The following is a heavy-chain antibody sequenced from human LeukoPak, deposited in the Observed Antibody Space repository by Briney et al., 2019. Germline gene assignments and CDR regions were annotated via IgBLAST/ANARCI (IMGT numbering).Heavy chain of an antibody. CDR3: AKSHGSGSYYPLDY. CDR2: ISWDGGST. J-gene: IGHJ4*02. CDR1: GFTFDDYA. Sequence: PGGSLRLSCAASGFTFDDYAMHWVRQAPGKGLEWVSLISWDGGSTYYADSVKGRFTISRDNSKNSLYLQMNSLRAEDTALYYCAKSHGSGSYYPLDYWGQGTLVTVSS. V-gene: IGHV3-43D*03. D-gene: IGHD3-10*01.